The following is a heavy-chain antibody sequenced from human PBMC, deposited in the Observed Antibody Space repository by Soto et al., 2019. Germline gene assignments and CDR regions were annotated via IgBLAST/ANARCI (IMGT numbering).Heavy chain of an antibody. Sequence: QVQLQQWGAGLLKPSETLSLTCAVYGGSLSGYYWNWIRQPPGKGLEWIGEISHSGRTNYIPSLKNRVAISVDTSKGQFSLKLNSVTAADTAVYYCARGNGVGFGDYWSQGTLVTVSS. CDR3: ARGNGVGFGDY. CDR2: ISHSGRT. D-gene: IGHD3-16*01. J-gene: IGHJ4*02. CDR1: GGSLSGYY. V-gene: IGHV4-34*01.